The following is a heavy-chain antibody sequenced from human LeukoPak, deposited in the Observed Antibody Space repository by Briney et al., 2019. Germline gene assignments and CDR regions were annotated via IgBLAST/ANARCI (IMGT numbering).Heavy chain of an antibody. D-gene: IGHD3-16*02. CDR2: FDPEDGET. Sequence: ASVKVSCKVPGYTLTELSMHWVRQAPGKGLEWMGGFDPEDGETIYAQKFQGRVTMTEDTSTDTAYMELSSLRSEDTAVYYCATLFAPPHRLRLGELSQNHDAFDIWGQGTMVTVSS. CDR3: ATLFAPPHRLRLGELSQNHDAFDI. V-gene: IGHV1-24*01. CDR1: GYTLTELS. J-gene: IGHJ3*02.